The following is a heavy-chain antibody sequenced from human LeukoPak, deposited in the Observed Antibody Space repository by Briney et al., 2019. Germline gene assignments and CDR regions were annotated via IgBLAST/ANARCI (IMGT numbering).Heavy chain of an antibody. CDR3: ARILSYDSSGYYSPRFDY. CDR1: GYTFTSYY. V-gene: IGHV1-46*01. CDR2: INPCGGGT. J-gene: IGHJ4*02. D-gene: IGHD3-22*01. Sequence: ASVKVSCKASGYTFTSYYMHWVRQAPGQGLEWMGIINPCGGGTTYAQKFQGRVTMTRDTSTSIVYMELSSLRSEDTAVYYCARILSYDSSGYYSPRFDYWGQGTLVTVSS.